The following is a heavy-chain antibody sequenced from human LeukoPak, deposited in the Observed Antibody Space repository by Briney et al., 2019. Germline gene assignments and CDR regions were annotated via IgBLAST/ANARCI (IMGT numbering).Heavy chain of an antibody. Sequence: GGSLRLSCAASGFTFSTYAMHWVRQAPGKGLEWVAYIRYDGNYKYYADSVKGRFTISRDNSKNTLYLQMNSLRAEDTAVYYCARWPTVTTPYFDYWGQGTLVTVSS. D-gene: IGHD4-17*01. CDR3: ARWPTVTTPYFDY. CDR2: IRYDGNYK. V-gene: IGHV3-30*02. J-gene: IGHJ4*02. CDR1: GFTFSTYA.